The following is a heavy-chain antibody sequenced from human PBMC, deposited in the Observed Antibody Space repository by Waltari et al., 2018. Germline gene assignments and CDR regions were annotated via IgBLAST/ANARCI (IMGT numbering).Heavy chain of an antibody. D-gene: IGHD6-6*01. CDR1: GFTFSSYA. CDR3: AKATIAARRYFDY. Sequence: EVQLLESGGGLVQPGGSLRLSCAASGFTFSSYAMSWVRWAPGEGLRWVSAISGMGGSTYYAGSVKGRFTSAIDNSKNTLYLQMNSLRAEDTAVYYCAKATIAARRYFDYLGQGTLVTVSS. J-gene: IGHJ4*02. V-gene: IGHV3-23*01. CDR2: ISGMGGST.